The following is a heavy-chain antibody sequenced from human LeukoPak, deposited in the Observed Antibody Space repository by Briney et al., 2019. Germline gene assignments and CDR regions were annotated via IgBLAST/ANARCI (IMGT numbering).Heavy chain of an antibody. CDR3: AKGGDIYAFDI. D-gene: IGHD3-9*01. J-gene: IGHJ3*02. V-gene: IGHV3-23*01. CDR1: GFSFSDHY. CDR2: ISGSGGST. Sequence: GGSLRLSCAASGFSFSDHYMNWIRQAPGKGLEWVSAISGSGGSTYYADSVKGRFTISRDNSKNTLYLQMNSLRAEDTAVYYCAKGGDIYAFDIWGQGTMVTVSS.